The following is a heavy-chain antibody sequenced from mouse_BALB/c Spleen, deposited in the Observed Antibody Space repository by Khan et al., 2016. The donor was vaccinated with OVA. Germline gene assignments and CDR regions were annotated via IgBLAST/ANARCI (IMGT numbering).Heavy chain of an antibody. Sequence: QVQLQQSGPELVKPGASVKMSCKASGYTFTDYVINWVKQRTGQGLEWIGDIFPGGGSSYYNETFKGKAKLTADKSSNPAYMQLSCLTFVDSAVYFCARGGYSVCAYWGQGTLVTVSA. D-gene: IGHD1-1*01. J-gene: IGHJ3*01. CDR2: IFPGGGSS. CDR1: GYTFTDYV. CDR3: ARGGYSVCAY. V-gene: IGHV1-77*01.